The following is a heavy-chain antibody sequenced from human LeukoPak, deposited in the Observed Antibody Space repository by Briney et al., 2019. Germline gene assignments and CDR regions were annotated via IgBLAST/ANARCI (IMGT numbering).Heavy chain of an antibody. V-gene: IGHV3-74*01. CDR1: GFSFSTYW. CDR3: ARGGLEPVYC. J-gene: IGHJ4*02. Sequence: GGSLRLSCAASGFSFSTYWMHWVRQAPGKGLVWVARINPDGSTSSYADSVKGRLTISRDNAKNTLYLQMSSLKADDTAVYYCARGGLEPVYCWGQGTRVAVSS. CDR2: INPDGSTS. D-gene: IGHD1-1*01.